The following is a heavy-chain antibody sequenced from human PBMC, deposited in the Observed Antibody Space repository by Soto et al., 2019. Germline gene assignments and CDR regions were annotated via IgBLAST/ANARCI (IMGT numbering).Heavy chain of an antibody. CDR2: IVVGSGNT. CDR3: AAVSKTDGYTNFDY. V-gene: IGHV1-58*01. Sequence: SVKVSCKASGFTFTSSAVQWVRQARGQRLEWIGWIVVGSGNTNYAQKFQERVTITRDMSTSTAYMELSSLGSEDTAVYYCAAVSKTDGYTNFDYWGQGTLITVSS. J-gene: IGHJ4*02. CDR1: GFTFTSSA. D-gene: IGHD5-12*01.